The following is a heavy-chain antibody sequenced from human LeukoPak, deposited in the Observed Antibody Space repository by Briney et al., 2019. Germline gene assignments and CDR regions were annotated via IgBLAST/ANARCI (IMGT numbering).Heavy chain of an antibody. CDR3: ARASPLGLNWFDP. CDR1: GGSFSGYY. D-gene: IGHD3/OR15-3a*01. J-gene: IGHJ5*02. Sequence: SETLSLTCAVYGGSFSGYYWSWIRQPPGKGLAWTGEINHSGSTNYNPSLKSRVTISVDTSKNQFSLKLSSVTAADTAVYYCARASPLGLNWFDPWGQGTLVTVSS. CDR2: INHSGST. V-gene: IGHV4-34*01.